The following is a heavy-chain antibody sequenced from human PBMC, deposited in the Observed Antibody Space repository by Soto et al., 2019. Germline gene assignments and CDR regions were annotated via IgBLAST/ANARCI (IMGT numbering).Heavy chain of an antibody. Sequence: SETLSLTCTVSGGSISSYYWSWIRQPPGKGLEWIGYIYYSGSIFFADSVKGRFTISRDNAKNSVFLEMNSLRAEDTAVYFCARDNDGAQFASSYNDLWGQGVLVTVSS. CDR2: IYYSGSI. D-gene: IGHD6-6*01. V-gene: IGHV4-4*08. CDR3: ARDNDGAQFASSYNDL. J-gene: IGHJ5*02. CDR1: GGSISSYY.